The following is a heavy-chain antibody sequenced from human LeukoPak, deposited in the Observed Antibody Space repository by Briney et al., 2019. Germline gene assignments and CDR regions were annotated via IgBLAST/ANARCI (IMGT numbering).Heavy chain of an antibody. CDR1: GFTVSSNY. J-gene: IGHJ6*02. CDR2: IYSGGST. CDR3: ARDGDLGYYYYYGMDV. Sequence: PGGSLRLSCAASGFTVSSNYMSWVRQAPGKGLEWVSVIYSGGSTYYADSVKGRFTISRDNSKNTLYLQMNSLRAEDTAVYYCARDGDLGYYYYYGMDVWGQGTTVTVSS. D-gene: IGHD4-17*01. V-gene: IGHV3-53*01.